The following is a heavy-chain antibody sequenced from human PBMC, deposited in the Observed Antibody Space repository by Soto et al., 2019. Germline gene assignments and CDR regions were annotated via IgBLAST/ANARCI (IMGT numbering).Heavy chain of an antibody. CDR1: GFTFSSYA. V-gene: IGHV3-23*01. CDR2: ISGSGGST. J-gene: IGHJ6*02. CDR3: AKVDYYYYYGMDV. Sequence: EVQLLESGGGLVQPGGSLRLSCAASGFTFSSYAMSWVRQAPGKGLGWVSAISGSGGSTYYADSVKGRFTISRDTAIPTLYLDMNSLRAEDPAVYDCAKVDYYYYYGMDVGGQGSTVTVSS.